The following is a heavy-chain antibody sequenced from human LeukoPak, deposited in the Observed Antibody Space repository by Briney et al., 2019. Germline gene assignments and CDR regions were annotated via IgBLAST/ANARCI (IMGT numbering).Heavy chain of an antibody. CDR1: GFTFSTYW. V-gene: IGHV3-7*01. D-gene: IGHD3-3*01. CDR2: INQDGSEQ. Sequence: GGSLRLSCAASGFTFSTYWMSWVRQAPGKGLEWVANINQDGSEQYYVDSVKGRFTISRDNTKNSLYLQMNSLRAEDTAVYYCAREPQHYDFWSGYYKRGSGWFDPWGQGTLVTVSS. J-gene: IGHJ5*02. CDR3: AREPQHYDFWSGYYKRGSGWFDP.